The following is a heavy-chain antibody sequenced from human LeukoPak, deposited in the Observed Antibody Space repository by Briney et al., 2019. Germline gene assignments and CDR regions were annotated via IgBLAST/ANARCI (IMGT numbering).Heavy chain of an antibody. Sequence: PSQTLSLTCTVSGGSISNGYYYWSWIRQPPGKGLEWIGYISYSGSTYYSPSLKSRVTLSIDTSKSQFSLRLSSVTAADTAVYYCAKYYYGSGTYLWFDPWGQGTLVTVSS. CDR1: GGSISNGYYY. D-gene: IGHD3-10*01. J-gene: IGHJ5*02. CDR3: AKYYYGSGTYLWFDP. CDR2: ISYSGST. V-gene: IGHV4-30-4*08.